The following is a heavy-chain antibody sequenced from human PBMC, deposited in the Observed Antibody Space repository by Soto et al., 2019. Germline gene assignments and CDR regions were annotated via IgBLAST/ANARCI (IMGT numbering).Heavy chain of an antibody. CDR2: INAGNGNT. J-gene: IGHJ4*02. V-gene: IGHV1-3*01. D-gene: IGHD3-3*01. CDR1: GYTFTSYA. CDR3: ARDPNHYDFWSGYYPEKYYFDY. Sequence: ASVKVSCKASGYTFTSYAMHWVRQAPGQRLEWMGWINAGNGNTKYSQKFQGRVTITRDTSASTAYMELSSLSSEDTAVYYCARDPNHYDFWSGYYPEKYYFDYWGQGTLVTVSS.